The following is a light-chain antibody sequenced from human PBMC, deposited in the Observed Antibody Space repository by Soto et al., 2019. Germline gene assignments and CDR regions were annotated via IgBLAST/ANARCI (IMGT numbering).Light chain of an antibody. V-gene: IGLV2-14*01. CDR3: ASYTSSSNSGI. CDR2: EVS. CDR1: SSDGGGYKY. Sequence: QSALTQPASVSGSPGQSITISCTGTSSDGGGYKYVSWYQQHPDKAPKLIIFEVSNRPSGISCRFSGSKSGNKASLTISGFQAEDEADYYCASYTSSSNSGIFGRGTKLTVL. J-gene: IGLJ2*01.